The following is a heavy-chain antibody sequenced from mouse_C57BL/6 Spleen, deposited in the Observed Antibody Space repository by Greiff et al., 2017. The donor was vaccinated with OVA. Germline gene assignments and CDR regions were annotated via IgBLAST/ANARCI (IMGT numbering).Heavy chain of an antibody. V-gene: IGHV5-16*01. D-gene: IGHD2-3*01. CDR2: INYDGSST. J-gene: IGHJ2*01. CDR3: ARDGYYNYFDY. CDR1: GFTFSDYY. Sequence: EVMLVESEGGLVQPGSSMKLSCTASGFTFSDYYMAWVRQVPEKGLEWVANINYDGSSTYYLDSLKSRFIISRDNAKNILYLQMSSLKSEDTATYYCARDGYYNYFDYWGQGTTLTVSS.